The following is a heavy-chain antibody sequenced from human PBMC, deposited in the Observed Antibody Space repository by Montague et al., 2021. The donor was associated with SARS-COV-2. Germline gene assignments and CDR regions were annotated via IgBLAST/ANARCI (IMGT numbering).Heavy chain of an antibody. Sequence: TLSLTCTVSGGSISSSTYYWAWIRQPPGKGLEWIGSIYYRGSTYYNPSLKSRVFISVDTSENQLSLTLTSVTAADTAVYYCATQEDPSGWIPGPFDFWGQGTLLSVSS. V-gene: IGHV4-39*01. J-gene: IGHJ4*02. CDR1: GGSISSSTYY. D-gene: IGHD6-19*01. CDR3: ATQEDPSGWIPGPFDF. CDR2: IYYRGST.